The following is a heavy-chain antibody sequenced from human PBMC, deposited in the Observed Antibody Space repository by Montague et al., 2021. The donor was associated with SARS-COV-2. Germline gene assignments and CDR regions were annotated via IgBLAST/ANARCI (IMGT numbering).Heavy chain of an antibody. CDR1: GGSFSGYY. V-gene: IGHV4-34*01. CDR2: INNSGST. CDR3: ERGSGWLSRSAYSFDY. Sequence: SETLSLTCALYGGSFSGYYWSWIRQPPGKGLEWIGEINNSGSTNXNPSPKSRVTISVDTSKNQFSLKLSSVTAADTAVYYCERGSGWLSRSAYSFDYWGQGTLVTVSS. D-gene: IGHD3-22*01. J-gene: IGHJ4*02.